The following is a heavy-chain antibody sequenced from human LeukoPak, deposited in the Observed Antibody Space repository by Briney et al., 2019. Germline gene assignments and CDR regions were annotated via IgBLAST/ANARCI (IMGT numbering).Heavy chain of an antibody. CDR3: ARVGSSGQDWYAFDI. CDR1: GFTFSGYY. Sequence: ASVRVSCKASGFTFSGYYVQWVRQAPGQGLEWAGWMNFNNGGTRYAPKFQGRVTMTRDTSISTAYMELNSLRSDDTAMYDCARVGSSGQDWYAFDIWGQETMVTVSS. CDR2: MNFNNGGT. D-gene: IGHD5-12*01. V-gene: IGHV1-2*02. J-gene: IGHJ3*02.